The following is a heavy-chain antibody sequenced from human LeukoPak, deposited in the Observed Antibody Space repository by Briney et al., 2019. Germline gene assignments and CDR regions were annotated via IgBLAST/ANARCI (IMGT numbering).Heavy chain of an antibody. D-gene: IGHD2-15*01. J-gene: IGHJ6*02. CDR1: GGSFSGYY. CDR3: ARDSAKYCSGGSCYSHYYGMDV. V-gene: IGHV3-11*01. CDR2: ISSSSSTI. Sequence: LSLTCAVYGGSFSGYYWSWIRQAPGKGLEWVSYISSSSSTIYYADSVKGRFTISRDNAKNSLYLQMNSLRAEDTAVYYCARDSAKYCSGGSCYSHYYGMDVWGQGTTVTVPS.